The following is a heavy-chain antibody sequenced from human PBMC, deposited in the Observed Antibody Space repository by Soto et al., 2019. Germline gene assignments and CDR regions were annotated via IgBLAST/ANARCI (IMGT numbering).Heavy chain of an antibody. D-gene: IGHD3-3*02. Sequence: SETLSLTCAVYGGSFSGYYWSWIRQPPGKGLEWIGEINHSGSTNYNPSLKSRVTISVDTSKNQFSLKLSSVTAADTAVYYCARCVGPHLYYYMDVWGKGTTVT. J-gene: IGHJ6*03. CDR3: ARCVGPHLYYYMDV. CDR1: GGSFSGYY. CDR2: INHSGST. V-gene: IGHV4-34*01.